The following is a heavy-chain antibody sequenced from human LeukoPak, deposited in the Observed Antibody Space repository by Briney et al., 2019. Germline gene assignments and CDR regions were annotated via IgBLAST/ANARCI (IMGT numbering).Heavy chain of an antibody. V-gene: IGHV1-18*01. Sequence: ASVKVSCKASGYTFTSYGISWVRQAPGQGLEWMGWISGYNGNTNNAQKVQGRVTMTTDTSTSTAYMELRSLRSDDTAVYYCARDAHQSGSYNFDYWGQGTPVTVSS. CDR1: GYTFTSYG. J-gene: IGHJ4*02. D-gene: IGHD1-26*01. CDR2: ISGYNGNT. CDR3: ARDAHQSGSYNFDY.